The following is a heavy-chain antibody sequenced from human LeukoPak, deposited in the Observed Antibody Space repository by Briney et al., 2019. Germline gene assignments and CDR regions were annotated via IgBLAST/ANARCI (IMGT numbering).Heavy chain of an antibody. J-gene: IGHJ3*02. Sequence: PSETLSLTCTVSSGSISSSSYYWGWLRQPPGKGLEWIGSIYYSGITYYNPSLKSRLTISVDTSKNQLSPKVNSVTAADTAVYYCARGSYYESRGYSDAFDIWGQGTMVTVSS. CDR3: ARGSYYESRGYSDAFDI. CDR1: SGSISSSSYY. CDR2: IYYSGIT. D-gene: IGHD3-22*01. V-gene: IGHV4-39*07.